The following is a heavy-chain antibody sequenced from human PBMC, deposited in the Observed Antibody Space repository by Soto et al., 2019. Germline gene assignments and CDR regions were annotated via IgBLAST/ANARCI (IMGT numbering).Heavy chain of an antibody. CDR2: ISGSGGST. J-gene: IGHJ4*02. D-gene: IGHD6-6*01. V-gene: IGHV3-23*01. Sequence: HPGGSLRLSCAASGFTFSSYAMSWVRQAPGKGLEWVSAISGSGGSTYYADSVKGRFTISRDNSKNTLYLQMNSLRAEDTAVYYCAKDTIRSSSTAYWGQGTLVTVSS. CDR3: AKDTIRSSSTAY. CDR1: GFTFSSYA.